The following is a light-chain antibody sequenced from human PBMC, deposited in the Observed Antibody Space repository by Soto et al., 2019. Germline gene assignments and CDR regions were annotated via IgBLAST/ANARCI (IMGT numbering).Light chain of an antibody. Sequence: EIVLTQSPGTLSLSPGERATLSCRASQSISSNYLGWYQQKPGQAPRLLIYDTSSRATGIPDRFSGSGSGTDSTLTISRLEPEDFEVYYCQQYGNSPPFTFGQGTKLEI. CDR1: QSISSNY. V-gene: IGKV3-20*01. CDR3: QQYGNSPPFT. J-gene: IGKJ2*01. CDR2: DTS.